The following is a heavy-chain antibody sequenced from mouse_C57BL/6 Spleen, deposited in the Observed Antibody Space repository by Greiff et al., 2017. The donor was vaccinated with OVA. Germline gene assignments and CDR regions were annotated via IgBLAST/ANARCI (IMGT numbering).Heavy chain of an antibody. CDR1: GFTFSDYY. D-gene: IGHD2-5*01. Sequence: EVHLVESEGGLVQPGSSMKLSCTASGFTFSDYYMAWVRQVPEKGLEWVANINYDGSSTYYLDSLKRRFIISTYNTKNILYLQMISLNSEDTATYYCARLAYYSNYGGAMDYWGQGTSVTVSS. V-gene: IGHV5-16*01. CDR3: ARLAYYSNYGGAMDY. J-gene: IGHJ4*01. CDR2: INYDGSST.